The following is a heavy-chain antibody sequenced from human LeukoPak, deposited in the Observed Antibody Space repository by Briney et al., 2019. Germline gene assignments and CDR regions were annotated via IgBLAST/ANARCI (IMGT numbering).Heavy chain of an antibody. V-gene: IGHV4-61*02. J-gene: IGHJ4*02. CDR1: GGSISSDSDY. CDR3: ARGRVSGTTLYFDY. Sequence: SETLSLTCTVSGGSISSDSDYWSWIRQPAGKGLEWIGRISSGSTDYNPSLRSRLTISVDTSKNQFSLKLSSVTAADTAVYYCARGRVSGTTLYFDYWGQGTLFTVSS. D-gene: IGHD1-1*01. CDR2: ISSGST.